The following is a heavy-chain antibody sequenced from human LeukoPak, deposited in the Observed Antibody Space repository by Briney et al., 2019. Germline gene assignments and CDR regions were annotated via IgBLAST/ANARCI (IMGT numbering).Heavy chain of an antibody. CDR1: GFSFSNYA. CDR3: AVIAAAGDDY. V-gene: IGHV3-23*01. CDR2: ITGSGGST. D-gene: IGHD6-13*01. Sequence: GGSLRLSCAASGFSFSNYAMSWLRQAPGKGLEWVSSITGSGGSTYYADSVKGRFTISRDNSKNTLYLQMNSLRAEYTAVYYCAVIAAAGDDYWGQGTLVTVSS. J-gene: IGHJ4*02.